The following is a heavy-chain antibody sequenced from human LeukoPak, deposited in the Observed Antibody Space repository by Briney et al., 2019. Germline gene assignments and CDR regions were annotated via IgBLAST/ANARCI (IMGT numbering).Heavy chain of an antibody. CDR2: ISSSSNYI. Sequence: GGPLRLSCAASGFTFSSYSMNWVRQAPGKGLEGVSSISSSSNYIYYADSVKGRFTISRDNAKNSLYLQMNSLRAEDTAVYCCARGKSIAAAGNDYWGQGTLVTVSS. D-gene: IGHD6-13*01. CDR3: ARGKSIAAAGNDY. J-gene: IGHJ4*02. CDR1: GFTFSSYS. V-gene: IGHV3-21*01.